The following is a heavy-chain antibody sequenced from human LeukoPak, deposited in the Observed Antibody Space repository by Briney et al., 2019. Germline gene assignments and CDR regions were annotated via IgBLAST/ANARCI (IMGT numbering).Heavy chain of an antibody. CDR1: GGTFSSYA. J-gene: IGHJ4*02. Sequence: SVKVSCKASGGTFSSYAISWVRQAPGQGLEWMGGIIPIFGTANYAQKFQGRVTITADESTSTAYMKLSSLRSEDTAVYDCARNKRYFDWLFWDYWGQGTLVTVSS. V-gene: IGHV1-69*13. CDR2: IIPIFGTA. CDR3: ARNKRYFDWLFWDY. D-gene: IGHD3-9*01.